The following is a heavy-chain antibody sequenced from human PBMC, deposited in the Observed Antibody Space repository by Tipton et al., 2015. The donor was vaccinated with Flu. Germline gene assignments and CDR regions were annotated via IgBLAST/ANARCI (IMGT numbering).Heavy chain of an antibody. CDR3: TRVGGYCTNGVCFDY. J-gene: IGHJ4*02. CDR1: GFTFGDYA. D-gene: IGHD2-8*01. Sequence: SLRLSCTASGFTFGDYAMSWVRQAPGKGLEWVGFIRSKAYGGTTEYAASVKGRFTISRDDSKSIAYLQMNSLKTEDTAVYYCTRVGGYCTNGVCFDYWGQGTLVTVSS. V-gene: IGHV3-49*04. CDR2: IRSKAYGGTT.